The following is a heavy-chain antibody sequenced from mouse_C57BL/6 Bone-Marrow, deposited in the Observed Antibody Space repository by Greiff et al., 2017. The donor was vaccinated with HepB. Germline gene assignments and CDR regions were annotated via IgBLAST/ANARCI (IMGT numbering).Heavy chain of an antibody. Sequence: EVQLQQSGPELVKPGASVKISCKASGYTFTDYYMNWVKQSHGKSLEWIGDINPNYGGTSYNQKFKGKATLTVDKSSSTAFIELRSLTSEDSAVYYCARGGFAYWGQGTLVTVSA. V-gene: IGHV1-26*01. J-gene: IGHJ3*01. CDR1: GYTFTDYY. CDR3: ARGGFAY. CDR2: INPNYGGT.